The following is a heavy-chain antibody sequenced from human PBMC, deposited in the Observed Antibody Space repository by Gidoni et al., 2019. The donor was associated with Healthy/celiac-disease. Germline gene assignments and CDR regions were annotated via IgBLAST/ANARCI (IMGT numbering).Heavy chain of an antibody. J-gene: IGHJ4*02. CDR2: ISSSSSTI. CDR1: GFTFSSYS. V-gene: IGHV3-48*02. D-gene: IGHD6-13*01. CDR3: AREGVEQPYNRIDY. Sequence: EVQLVESGGGLVQPGGSLRLSCAASGFTFSSYSMNWVRQAPGKGLEWVSYISSSSSTIYYADSVKGRFTISRDNAKNSLYLQMNSLRDEDTAVYYCAREGVEQPYNRIDYWGQGTLVTVSS.